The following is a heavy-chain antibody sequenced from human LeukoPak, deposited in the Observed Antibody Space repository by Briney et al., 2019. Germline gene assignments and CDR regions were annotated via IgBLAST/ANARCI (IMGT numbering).Heavy chain of an antibody. CDR2: INHSGST. Sequence: PSETLSLTCAVYGGSFSGYYWSWIRQPPGKGLEWIGEINHSGSTNYNPSLKSRVTISVDTSKNQFSLKLSSVTAADTAVYYCARVAHMVRGVIGFDPWGQGTLVTVSS. CDR1: GGSFSGYY. V-gene: IGHV4-34*01. D-gene: IGHD3-10*01. J-gene: IGHJ5*02. CDR3: ARVAHMVRGVIGFDP.